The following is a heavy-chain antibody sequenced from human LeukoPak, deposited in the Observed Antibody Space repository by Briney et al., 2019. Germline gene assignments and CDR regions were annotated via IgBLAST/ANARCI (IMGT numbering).Heavy chain of an antibody. D-gene: IGHD6-13*01. V-gene: IGHV3-23*01. CDR3: AKDVQAAAGFYFDS. CDR2: ISAGGTNT. J-gene: IGHJ4*02. CDR1: GFTFSSYA. Sequence: GSPRLSCAASGFTFSSYAMSWVRQAPGKGLEWVSSISAGGTNTYYAGSVKGRCTISRDNSKNTLYLQMNSLRAEDTAVYLCAKDVQAAAGFYFDSWGQGTLVTVSS.